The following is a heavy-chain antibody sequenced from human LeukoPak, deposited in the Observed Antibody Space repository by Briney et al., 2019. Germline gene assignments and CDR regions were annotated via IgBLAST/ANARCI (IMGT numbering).Heavy chain of an antibody. D-gene: IGHD4-17*01. CDR1: GFTFSNYW. CDR3: ARGTYDYGDYSLNG. CDR2: INSDGSST. V-gene: IGHV3-74*01. Sequence: GGSLRLSCAASGFTFSNYWMHWVRQVPGKGLLWVSRINSDGSSTNYADSVKGRSTISRDNAKNTLYLQMNSRRAEDTAVYYCARGTYDYGDYSLNGWGQGTLVTVSS. J-gene: IGHJ4*02.